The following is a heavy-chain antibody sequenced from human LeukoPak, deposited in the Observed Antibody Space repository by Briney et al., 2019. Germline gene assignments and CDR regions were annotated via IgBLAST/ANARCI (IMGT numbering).Heavy chain of an antibody. CDR2: IYYTGST. V-gene: IGHV4-39*01. J-gene: IGHJ4*02. Sequence: SETLSFTCTVSGGSISIDMYYWGWIRQSPGKGLEWIGNIYYTGSTYYSPSLKSRVTISVDTYRNQFSLKLSSVTAADTAVYYCASVARDSRGYHYFDYWGQGTLVTVSS. CDR3: ASVARDSRGYHYFDY. CDR1: GGSISIDMYY. D-gene: IGHD3-22*01.